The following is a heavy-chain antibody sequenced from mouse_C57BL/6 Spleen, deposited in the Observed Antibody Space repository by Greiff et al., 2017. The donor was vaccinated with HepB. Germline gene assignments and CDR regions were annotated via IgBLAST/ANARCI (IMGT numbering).Heavy chain of an antibody. D-gene: IGHD3-2*02. CDR1: GFTFSSYT. V-gene: IGHV5-9*01. CDR2: ISGGGGNT. CDR3: ARHKDQTAQAGFAY. J-gene: IGHJ3*01. Sequence: EVMLVESGGGLVKPGGSLKLSCAASGFTFSSYTMSWVRQTPEKRLEWVATISGGGGNTYYPDSVKGRFTISRDNAKNTLYLQMSSLRSEDTALYYSARHKDQTAQAGFAYWGQGTLVTVSA.